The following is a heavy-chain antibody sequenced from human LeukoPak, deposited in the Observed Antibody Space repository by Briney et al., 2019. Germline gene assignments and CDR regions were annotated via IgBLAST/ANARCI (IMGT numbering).Heavy chain of an antibody. CDR2: IKQDGSEK. D-gene: IGHD1-1*01. CDR1: GFTFSSYW. CDR3: ARDSWKGIPRLYYYYGMDV. J-gene: IGHJ6*02. Sequence: PGGSLRLSCAASGFTFSSYWMSWVRQAPGKGLEWVANIKQDGSEKYYVDSVKGRFTISRDNAKNSLYLQMNSLRAEDTAVYYCARDSWKGIPRLYYYYGMDVWGQGTTVTVSS. V-gene: IGHV3-7*03.